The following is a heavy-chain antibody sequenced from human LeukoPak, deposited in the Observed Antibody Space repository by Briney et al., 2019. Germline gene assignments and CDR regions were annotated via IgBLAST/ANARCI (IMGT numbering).Heavy chain of an antibody. CDR2: IYYSGST. J-gene: IGHJ5*02. D-gene: IGHD3-9*01. CDR1: GGSISSYY. Sequence: SETLSLTCTVSGGSISSYYWSWIRQPPGKGLEWIGYIYYSGSTNYNPSLKSRVTISVDTSKNQFSLKLSSVTAADTAVYYCTLRYFDWLYNWFDPWGQGTLVTVSS. V-gene: IGHV4-59*12. CDR3: TLRYFDWLYNWFDP.